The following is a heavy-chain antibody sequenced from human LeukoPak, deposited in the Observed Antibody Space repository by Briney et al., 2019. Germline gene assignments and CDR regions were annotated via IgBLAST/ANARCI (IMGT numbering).Heavy chain of an antibody. V-gene: IGHV3-30*02. J-gene: IGHJ6*03. D-gene: IGHD4-17*01. Sequence: PGGSLRLSCAASGFTFSSYGMQWVRQAPGKGLERVAFVRYDGSNKYYADSVKGRFTISRDNSKNSLYLQMNSLRAEDTAVYYCAKDTDYYMDVWGKGTTVTVSS. CDR2: VRYDGSNK. CDR1: GFTFSSYG. CDR3: AKDTDYYMDV.